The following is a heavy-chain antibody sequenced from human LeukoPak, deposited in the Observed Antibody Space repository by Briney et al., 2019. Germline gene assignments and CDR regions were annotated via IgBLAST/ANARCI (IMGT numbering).Heavy chain of an antibody. J-gene: IGHJ6*03. Sequence: PSETLSLTCTVSGGSISSYYWSWIRQPPGKGLEWIGYIYYSGSTNYNPSLKSRVTISVDTSKNQFSLKLSSVTAAGTAVYYCARAPPVGEDYYYYYYMDVWGKGTTVTVSS. V-gene: IGHV4-59*01. CDR1: GGSISSYY. CDR2: IYYSGST. D-gene: IGHD3-3*01. CDR3: ARAPPVGEDYYYYYYMDV.